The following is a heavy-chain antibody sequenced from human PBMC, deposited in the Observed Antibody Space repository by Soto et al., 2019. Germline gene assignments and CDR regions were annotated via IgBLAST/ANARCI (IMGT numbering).Heavy chain of an antibody. J-gene: IGHJ3*02. V-gene: IGHV4-31*03. CDR2: IYSNGDT. CDR3: ARDDPRIAVAGNDAFDI. D-gene: IGHD6-19*01. CDR1: SDSMNSGGYY. Sequence: PSETLSLTCSVSSDSMNSGGYYWSWIRQHPGKGLEWIGYIYSNGDTYYNPSLKSRVTISVDTSKNQFSLKLSSVTAADTAVYYCARDDPRIAVAGNDAFDIWGQGTMVTVSS.